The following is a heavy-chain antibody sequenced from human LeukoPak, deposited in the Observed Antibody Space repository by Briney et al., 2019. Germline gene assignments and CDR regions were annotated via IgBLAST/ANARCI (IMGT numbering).Heavy chain of an antibody. CDR1: GFTVSSNY. V-gene: IGHV3-53*01. Sequence: GGSLRLSCAASGFTVSSNYMSWVRQAPGKGLEWVSVIYSGGSTYYADSVKGRFTISRDNSKNTLYLQMNSLRAEDTAVYYCAKDRDWIYYGSGSNFDYWGQGTLVTVSS. D-gene: IGHD3-10*01. CDR2: IYSGGST. CDR3: AKDRDWIYYGSGSNFDY. J-gene: IGHJ4*02.